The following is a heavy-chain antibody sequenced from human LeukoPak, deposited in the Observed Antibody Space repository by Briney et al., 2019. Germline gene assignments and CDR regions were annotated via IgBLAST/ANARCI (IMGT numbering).Heavy chain of an antibody. CDR2: ISYDGSNK. Sequence: GGSLRLSCAASGFTFINFGMHCVRQAPGQGLEWVAVISYDGSNKYYADSVKGRFTISRDNSKNTLYLQMNSLRAEDTAVYYCAKAPVEVFYGRDGWGQGTTVTVSS. V-gene: IGHV3-30*18. CDR3: AKAPVEVFYGRDG. CDR1: GFTFINFG. J-gene: IGHJ6*01.